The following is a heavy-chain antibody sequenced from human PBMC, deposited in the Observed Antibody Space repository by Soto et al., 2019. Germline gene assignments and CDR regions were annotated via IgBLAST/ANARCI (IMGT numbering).Heavy chain of an antibody. CDR2: ISYDGSNK. Sequence: LRLSCAASGFTFSSDGMHWVRQAPGKGLEWVAVISYDGSNKYYADSVKGRFTISRDNSKNTLYLQMNSLRAEDTAVYYCARESLHYYYGMDVWGQGTTVTAP. CDR1: GFTFSSDG. CDR3: ARESLHYYYGMDV. J-gene: IGHJ6*02. V-gene: IGHV3-30*03.